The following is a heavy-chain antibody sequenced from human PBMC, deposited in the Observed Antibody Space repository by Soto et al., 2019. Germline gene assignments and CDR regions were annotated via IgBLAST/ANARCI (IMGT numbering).Heavy chain of an antibody. Sequence: QVQLVQSGAEVKKPGASVKVSCKASGYTFTGYYMHWVRQAPGQGLEWMGWINPNSGGTNYAQKFQGRVTMTRDTSISTAYMELSRLRSDDPAVYYCARGSPLRYFDWLLYGMFDYWGQGTLVTVSS. CDR2: INPNSGGT. J-gene: IGHJ4*02. CDR1: GYTFTGYY. CDR3: ARGSPLRYFDWLLYGMFDY. V-gene: IGHV1-2*02. D-gene: IGHD3-9*01.